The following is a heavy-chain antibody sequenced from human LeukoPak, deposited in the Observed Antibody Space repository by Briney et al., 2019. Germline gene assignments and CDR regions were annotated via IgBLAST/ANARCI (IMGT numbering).Heavy chain of an antibody. D-gene: IGHD4-17*01. J-gene: IGHJ3*02. V-gene: IGHV3-23*01. Sequence: GGSLRLSCAASGFTFSSYAMSWVRQAPGKGLEWVSAISGSGGGTYYADSVEGRFTISRDNSKNTLWLQMNSLRAEDTAVYYCAKDRLSDYGAPTDAFDIWGQGTMVTVSS. CDR3: AKDRLSDYGAPTDAFDI. CDR2: ISGSGGGT. CDR1: GFTFSSYA.